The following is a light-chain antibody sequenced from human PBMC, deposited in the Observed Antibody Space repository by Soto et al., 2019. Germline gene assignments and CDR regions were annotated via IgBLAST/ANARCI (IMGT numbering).Light chain of an antibody. V-gene: IGKV3-15*01. Sequence: EMVVTQSPATLSVSPGERATLSCRASQDVSSNLAWYQQKPGQAPGLLIYGASTRATGTPARFSGSGSGTEFTLTFSSLQSEDYAVYFCQQYIRWPLTFGGGTKVEI. CDR3: QQYIRWPLT. CDR1: QDVSSN. CDR2: GAS. J-gene: IGKJ4*01.